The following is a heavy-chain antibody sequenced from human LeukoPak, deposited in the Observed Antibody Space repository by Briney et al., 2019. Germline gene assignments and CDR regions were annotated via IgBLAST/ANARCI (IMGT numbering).Heavy chain of an antibody. CDR3: ARIVVVAATIDY. D-gene: IGHD2-15*01. CDR2: IYYSGNT. CDR1: GASISRHY. Sequence: SETLSLTCNFSGASISRHYWSWIRQPPGKGLEWIGFIYYSGNTNYNPSLKSRVTISVDTSKNQFSLKLSSVTAADTAVYYCARIVVVAATIDYWGQGTLVTVSS. V-gene: IGHV4-59*08. J-gene: IGHJ4*02.